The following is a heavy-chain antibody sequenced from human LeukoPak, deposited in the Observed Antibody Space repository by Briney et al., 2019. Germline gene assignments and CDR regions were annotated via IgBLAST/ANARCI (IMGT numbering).Heavy chain of an antibody. CDR2: INHSGST. V-gene: IGHV4-34*01. CDR1: GGSFSGYY. CDR3: ASSNWAWVVVA. D-gene: IGHD2-21*01. J-gene: IGHJ4*02. Sequence: SETLSLTYAVYGGSFSGYYWSWIRQPPGKGLEWIGEINHSGSTNYNPSLKSRITISVDTSKNQFSLKLSSVTAADTAVYYCASSNWAWVVVAWGQGTLVTVSS.